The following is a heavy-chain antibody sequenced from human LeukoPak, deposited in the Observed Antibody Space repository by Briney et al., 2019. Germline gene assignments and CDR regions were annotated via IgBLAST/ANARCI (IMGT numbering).Heavy chain of an antibody. V-gene: IGHV4-59*12. CDR3: ARGRRVDFWSGYYSGQIDY. CDR2: IYYSGST. J-gene: IGHJ4*02. CDR1: GGSISSYY. Sequence: SETLSLTCTVSGGSISSYYWSWIRQPPGKGLEWIGYIYYSGSTNYNPSLKSRVTISVDTSKSQSSLKLSSVTAADTAVYYCARGRRVDFWSGYYSGQIDYWGQGTLVTVSS. D-gene: IGHD3-3*01.